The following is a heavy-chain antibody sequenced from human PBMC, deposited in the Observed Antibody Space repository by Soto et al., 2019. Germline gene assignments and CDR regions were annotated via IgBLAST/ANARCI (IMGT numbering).Heavy chain of an antibody. CDR1: GFSFSAFA. J-gene: IGHJ1*01. CDR3: VRARQNLVVNEYFQY. Sequence: QVQLVESGGGVVQPGRSLRLSCAASGFSFSAFAIHWVRQAPGKGLEWVALISYDETTTYYADSVKGRFTISRDNSKNTLYLQMNSLRSEDTAVYYCVRARQNLVVNEYFQYWGQCTLVIVSS. V-gene: IGHV3-30-3*01. D-gene: IGHD2-8*02. CDR2: ISYDETTT.